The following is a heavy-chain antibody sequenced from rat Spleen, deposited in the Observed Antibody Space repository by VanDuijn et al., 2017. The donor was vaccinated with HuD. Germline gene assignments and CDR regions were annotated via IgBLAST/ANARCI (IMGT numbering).Heavy chain of an antibody. V-gene: IGHV5-7*01. CDR3: ARRSTTGRGYVMDA. CDR2: ILYDETNI. CDR1: GLSFSNYD. Sequence: EVQLVESGGGLVQPGRSMKLSCAASGLSFSNYDMAWVRQAPKKGLEWVATILYDETNIYYRDSVKGRFTISRTNAENTLYLHMDSLTSEDTATYYCARRSTTGRGYVMDAWGQGASVTVSS. J-gene: IGHJ4*01. D-gene: IGHD1-6*01.